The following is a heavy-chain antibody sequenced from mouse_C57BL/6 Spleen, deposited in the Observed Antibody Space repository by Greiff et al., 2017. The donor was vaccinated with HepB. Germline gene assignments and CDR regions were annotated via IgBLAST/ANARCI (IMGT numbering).Heavy chain of an antibody. D-gene: IGHD1-1*01. Sequence: QVQLQQSGAELVKPGASVKIFCKASGYAFSSYWMNWVKQRPGKGLEWIGQMYPGDGDTNYNGKFKGKATLTADKSSSTAYMQLSSLTSEDSAVYFCARSPLLYYYGSSYFDYWGQGTTLTVSS. V-gene: IGHV1-80*01. J-gene: IGHJ2*01. CDR3: ARSPLLYYYGSSYFDY. CDR2: MYPGDGDT. CDR1: GYAFSSYW.